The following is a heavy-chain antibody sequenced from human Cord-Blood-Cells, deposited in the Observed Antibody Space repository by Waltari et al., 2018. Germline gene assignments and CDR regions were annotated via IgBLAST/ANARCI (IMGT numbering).Heavy chain of an antibody. D-gene: IGHD6-13*01. CDR2: INPNSGGT. V-gene: IGHV1-2*02. CDR1: GYTFTGYY. CDR3: ARGKYSSSFTDY. J-gene: IGHJ4*02. Sequence: QVQLVQSGAEVKKPGASVKVSCKASGYTFTGYYIHWVRQAPGQGLEWMGWINPNSGGTNYAQKVQGRVTMTRDTSISTAYMELSRLRSDDTAVYYCARGKYSSSFTDYWGQGTLVTVSS.